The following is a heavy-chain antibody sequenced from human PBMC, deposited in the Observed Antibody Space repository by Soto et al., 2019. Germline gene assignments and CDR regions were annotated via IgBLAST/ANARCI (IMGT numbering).Heavy chain of an antibody. CDR1: GYTFTSYG. V-gene: IGHV1-18*01. Sequence: QVQLVQSGGEVKKPGASVKVSCRASGYTFTSYGISWVRQAPGQGLEWLGWTSASMVTNYAQKFQGRVTMTTDTSTSTAYMELRSLRFDVTAVYYCARDSSGRAIFDSWGQGTLVTVSS. D-gene: IGHD6-19*01. CDR3: ARDSSGRAIFDS. CDR2: TSASMVT. J-gene: IGHJ4*02.